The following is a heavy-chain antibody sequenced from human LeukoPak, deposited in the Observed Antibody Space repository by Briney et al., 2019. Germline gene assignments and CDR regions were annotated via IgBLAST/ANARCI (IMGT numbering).Heavy chain of an antibody. CDR2: IIPILGIA. Sequence: GASVKVSCKASGGTFSSYTISWVRQAPGQGLEWMGRIIPILGIANYARKFQSRVTITADKSTSTAYMELSSLRSEDTAVYYCASEYEFYGMDVWGQGTTVTVSS. CDR3: ASEYEFYGMDV. CDR1: GGTFSSYT. V-gene: IGHV1-69*02. J-gene: IGHJ6*02. D-gene: IGHD3-3*01.